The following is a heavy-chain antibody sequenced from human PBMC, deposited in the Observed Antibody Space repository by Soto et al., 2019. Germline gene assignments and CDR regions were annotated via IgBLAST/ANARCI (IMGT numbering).Heavy chain of an antibody. V-gene: IGHV3-30*18. CDR1: GFTFSSYG. CDR2: ISYDGSNK. J-gene: IGHJ4*02. D-gene: IGHD5-18*01. Sequence: PGGSLRLSCAASGFTFSSYGMHWVRQAPGKGLEWVAVISYDGSNKYYADSVKGRFTISRDNSKNTLYLQMNSLRAEDTAVYYCAKGSYSYGYKSGFDYWGQGTLVTVSS. CDR3: AKGSYSYGYKSGFDY.